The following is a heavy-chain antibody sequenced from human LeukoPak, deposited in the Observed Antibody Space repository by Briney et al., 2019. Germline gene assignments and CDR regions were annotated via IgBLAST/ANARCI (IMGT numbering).Heavy chain of an antibody. V-gene: IGHV3-30*04. J-gene: IGHJ4*02. CDR3: ARVGEKAFHLWPEIDY. CDR1: GFTFSSYA. Sequence: RTLRLSCAASGFTFSSYAMHWVRQAPGKGLEWMALIPHDGSNKYYADSLKGRFTVSRDNSKNTLYLQMNSLRVEDTAVYYCARVGEKAFHLWPEIDYWGQGTLVTVSS. D-gene: IGHD5-24*01. CDR2: IPHDGSNK.